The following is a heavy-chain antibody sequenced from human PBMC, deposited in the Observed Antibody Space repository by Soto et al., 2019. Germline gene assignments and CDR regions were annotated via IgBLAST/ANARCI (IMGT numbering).Heavy chain of an antibody. J-gene: IGHJ4*02. CDR3: IRGPRPSSVGTGAF. Sequence: GGSLRLSCAASGFVFNMYWMHWVRQVPGEGPEWVTRINDDGTRTGYADSAKGRFTISRDNAKDILYPQMNALRVDDTAVYYCIRGPRPSSVGTGAFWGQGTLVTVSS. D-gene: IGHD3-10*01. CDR1: GFVFNMYW. V-gene: IGHV3-74*01. CDR2: INDDGTRT.